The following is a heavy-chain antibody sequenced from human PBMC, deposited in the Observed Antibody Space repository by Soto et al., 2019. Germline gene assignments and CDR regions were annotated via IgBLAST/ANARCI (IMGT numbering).Heavy chain of an antibody. CDR3: ARRRITMRVVVMVDDAFDI. CDR1: GGTFSSYA. CDR2: IIPIFGTA. Sequence: SVKVSCKASGGTFSSYAISWVRQAPGQELEWMGGIIPIFGTANYAQKFQGRVTITADESTSTAYMELSSLRSEDTAVYYCARRRITMRVVVMVDDAFDIWGQGTMVTVSS. J-gene: IGHJ3*02. V-gene: IGHV1-69*13. D-gene: IGHD3-22*01.